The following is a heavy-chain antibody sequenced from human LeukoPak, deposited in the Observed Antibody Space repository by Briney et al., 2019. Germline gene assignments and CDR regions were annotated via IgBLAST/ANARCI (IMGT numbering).Heavy chain of an antibody. J-gene: IGHJ2*01. CDR1: GFTVSSNY. CDR3: ARDTSGYCSTSRCYGYWYFDL. CDR2: LYSGGDT. D-gene: IGHD2-2*01. V-gene: IGHV3-53*01. Sequence: GGSLRLSCAASGFTVSSNYINWVRQAPGKGLEWVSVLYSGGDTYYADSVKGRFTVSRDNSKNTLYLQMNSLGAEDTAAYYCARDTSGYCSTSRCYGYWYFDLWGRGTLVTVSS.